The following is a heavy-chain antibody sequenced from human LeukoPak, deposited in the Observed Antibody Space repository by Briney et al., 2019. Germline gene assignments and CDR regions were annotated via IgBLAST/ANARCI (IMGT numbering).Heavy chain of an antibody. V-gene: IGHV3-53*01. Sequence: GGSLRLSCAASGFTVSSNYMSWVRQAPGKGLEWVSVIYSGGSTYYADSVKGRFTISRDNSKNTLYLQMNSLRAEDTAVYYCAREVRYYYDSSGYFDYWGQGTLVTVSS. CDR2: IYSGGST. J-gene: IGHJ4*02. D-gene: IGHD3-22*01. CDR3: AREVRYYYDSSGYFDY. CDR1: GFTVSSNY.